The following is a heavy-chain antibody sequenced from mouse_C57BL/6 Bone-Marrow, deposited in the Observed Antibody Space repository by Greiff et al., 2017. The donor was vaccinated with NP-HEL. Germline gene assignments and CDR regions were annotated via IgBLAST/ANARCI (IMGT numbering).Heavy chain of an antibody. CDR1: GYTFTSYW. J-gene: IGHJ4*01. Sequence: QVQLKQPGAELVKPGASVKMSCKASGYTFTSYWITWVKQRPGQGLEWIGDIYPGSGSTNYNEKFKSKATLTVDTSSSTAYMQLSSLTSEDSAVYYCAAYYSNYVYAMDYWGQGTSVTVSS. CDR2: IYPGSGST. CDR3: AAYYSNYVYAMDY. D-gene: IGHD2-5*01. V-gene: IGHV1-55*01.